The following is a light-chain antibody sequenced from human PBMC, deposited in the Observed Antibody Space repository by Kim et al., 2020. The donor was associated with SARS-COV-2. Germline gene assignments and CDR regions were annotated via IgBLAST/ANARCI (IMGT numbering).Light chain of an antibody. CDR1: QDISND. V-gene: IGKV1-17*01. CDR2: GAS. CDR3: LQHNSYPLT. J-gene: IGKJ5*01. Sequence: DIQMTQSPSSLSASVGDRVTITCRASQDISNDLGWYQQSPGRAPKRLIYGASSLQSGVPSRFSGSGSGTVFTLTINSLQPEDFATYFCLQHNSYPLTFGQGTRLEIK.